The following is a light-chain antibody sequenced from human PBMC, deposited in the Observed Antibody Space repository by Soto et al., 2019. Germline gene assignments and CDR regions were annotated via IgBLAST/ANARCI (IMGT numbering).Light chain of an antibody. J-gene: IGKJ2*01. CDR3: QHGHNWPRA. Sequence: EIVLTQYPATLSVSPGERATLSCRSSQSISTELASYQQKPGQPPRLLIYSASTKATGVPPRFTGSGSGAEVTLTISGLQSGDFAGYYWQHGHNWPRAFGQGTRLEI. CDR2: SAS. CDR1: QSISTE. V-gene: IGKV3-15*01.